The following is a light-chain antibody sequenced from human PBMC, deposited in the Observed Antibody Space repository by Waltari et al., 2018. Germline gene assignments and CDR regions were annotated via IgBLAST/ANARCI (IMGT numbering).Light chain of an antibody. Sequence: TYRASQSISSYLNWYQQKPGKAPKLLIYAASSLQSGVPSRFSGSGSGTDFTLTISSLQPEDFATYYCQQSYSTPLTFGGGTKVEIK. CDR1: QSISSY. V-gene: IGKV1-39*01. CDR3: QQSYSTPLT. CDR2: AAS. J-gene: IGKJ4*01.